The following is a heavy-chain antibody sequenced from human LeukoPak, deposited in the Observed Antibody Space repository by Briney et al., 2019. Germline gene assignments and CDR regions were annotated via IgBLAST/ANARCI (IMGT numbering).Heavy chain of an antibody. CDR1: GYTFTSYG. CDR2: ISAYNGNT. V-gene: IGHV1-18*01. D-gene: IGHD3-22*01. J-gene: IGHJ3*02. CDR3: ARGGGGITMIRGAFDI. Sequence: ASVKVSCKASGYTFTSYGISWGRQAPGQGLEWMGWISAYNGNTNYAQKLKGRVTMTTDTSTCTGYMELRSLRSDDTAVYYCARGGGGITMIRGAFDIWGQGTMVTVSS.